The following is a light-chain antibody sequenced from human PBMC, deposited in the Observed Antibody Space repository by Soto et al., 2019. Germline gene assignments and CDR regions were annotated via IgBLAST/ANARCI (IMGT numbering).Light chain of an antibody. J-gene: IGKJ1*01. CDR2: GAS. CDR1: PNVSSN. V-gene: IGKV3-15*01. Sequence: EIVMTQSPATLSVSPGGRTTPLLRASPNVSSNLAWYQQKPGQAPKLPIYGASTRATGIPARFSGSGSGTEFTLTISSLQSEDFAVYYCQQYNNWPPWTFGQGTKVEIK. CDR3: QQYNNWPPWT.